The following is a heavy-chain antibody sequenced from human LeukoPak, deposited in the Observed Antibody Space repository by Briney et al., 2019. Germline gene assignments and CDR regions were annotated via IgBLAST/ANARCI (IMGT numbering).Heavy chain of an antibody. CDR2: IYTSGST. V-gene: IGHV4-4*07. Sequence: SETLSLTCTVSGGSITGYYWSWIRQPAGKGLEWIGRIYTSGSTKYNPSLKSRVTMSVDTSKNQFSLKLSSVTAADTAVYYCAGEGPPGYSYRLYYFDCWGQGTLVTVSS. CDR1: GGSITGYY. J-gene: IGHJ4*02. CDR3: AGEGPPGYSYRLYYFDC. D-gene: IGHD5-18*01.